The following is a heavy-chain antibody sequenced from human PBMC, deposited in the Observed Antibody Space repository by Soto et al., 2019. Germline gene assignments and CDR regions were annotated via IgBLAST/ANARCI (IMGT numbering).Heavy chain of an antibody. J-gene: IGHJ4*02. Sequence: GGSLRLSCAASGFAFSIYSMHWFRQAPGKGLEWVSHISSSGSTIDYADSVKGRFTISRDNAKNSLYLQMDSLRDEDTAVYYCVSPLLGTTNYWGQGTLVTVSS. CDR1: GFAFSIYS. CDR3: VSPLLGTTNY. V-gene: IGHV3-48*02. D-gene: IGHD1-26*01. CDR2: ISSSGSTI.